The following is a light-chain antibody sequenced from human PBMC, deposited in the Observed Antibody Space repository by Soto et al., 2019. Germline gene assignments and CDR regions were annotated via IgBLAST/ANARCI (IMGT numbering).Light chain of an antibody. V-gene: IGKV4-1*01. CDR1: QSVLYSSNNKNY. CDR3: QQYYSTPWT. Sequence: DIVMTQSPDSLAVSLGERATINCKSSQSVLYSSNNKNYLAWYQQKPGQPPKLLFYWASTRQSAVPDRFSGSGSGTDFTLTISSLQAEDVAVYYCQQYYSTPWTFGQGTKVEIK. J-gene: IGKJ1*01. CDR2: WAS.